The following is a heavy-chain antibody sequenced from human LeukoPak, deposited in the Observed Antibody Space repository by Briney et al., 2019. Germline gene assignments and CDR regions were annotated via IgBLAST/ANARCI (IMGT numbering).Heavy chain of an antibody. V-gene: IGHV4-34*01. CDR2: INHSGST. CDR3: AREGDSNSVGWFDP. D-gene: IGHD6-13*01. J-gene: IGHJ5*02. CDR1: GGSFSGYY. Sequence: SETLSLTCAVYGGSFSGYYWSWIRQPPGKGLEWIGEINHSGSTNYNPSLKSRVTISVDTSKNQFSLRLSSVTAADTAVYYCAREGDSNSVGWFDPWGQGTLVTVSS.